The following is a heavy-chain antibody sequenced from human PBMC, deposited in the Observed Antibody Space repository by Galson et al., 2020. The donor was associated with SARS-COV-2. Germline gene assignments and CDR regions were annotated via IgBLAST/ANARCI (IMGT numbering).Heavy chain of an antibody. Sequence: TGGSLRLSCEASGFSFSTYGMDWVRQAPGKGLEWVAVIWYDGSNKYYADSVKGRFTISRDNSKNTLYLQMNSLRADDTAVYYWARGSNSHAFYFLGQGTIVTLSS. J-gene: IGHJ3*01. CDR3: ARGSNSHAFYF. CDR2: IWYDGSNK. V-gene: IGHV3-33*01. CDR1: GFSFSTYG. D-gene: IGHD3-10*01.